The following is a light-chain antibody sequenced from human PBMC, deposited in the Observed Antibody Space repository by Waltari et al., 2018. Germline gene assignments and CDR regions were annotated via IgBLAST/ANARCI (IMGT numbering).Light chain of an antibody. Sequence: SVLTQPPSASGAPGQRVTISCSGSSSHIGSHYVYWYQQLPGTAPKPLIYTDEQRAAGVPDRVSASKSGTSASLAISGLRSEDEADYYCAAWDDSPSGHVVFGGGTKLTVL. CDR3: AAWDDSPSGHVV. CDR1: SSHIGSHY. J-gene: IGLJ2*01. CDR2: TDE. V-gene: IGLV1-47*02.